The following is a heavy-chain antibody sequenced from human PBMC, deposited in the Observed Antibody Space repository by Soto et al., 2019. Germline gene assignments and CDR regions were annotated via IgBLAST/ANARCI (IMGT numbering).Heavy chain of an antibody. V-gene: IGHV3-30-3*01. CDR1: AFTLSKFV. CDR2: TSNDGSNT. D-gene: IGHD1-7*01. J-gene: IGHJ6*02. Sequence: QVQVVESGGGVVQPGTSLRLSCAASAFTLSKFVMHWVRQAPGRGLEWVAVTSNDGSNTFYADSVKGRFTISRDNSKNPVDLQMNSLRTEDTAVYYCARGNLDVWGQGTTVTVSS. CDR3: ARGNLDV.